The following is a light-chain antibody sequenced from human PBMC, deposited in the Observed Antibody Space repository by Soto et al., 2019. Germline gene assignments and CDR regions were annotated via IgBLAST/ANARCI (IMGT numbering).Light chain of an antibody. CDR3: QQYNNWPPRT. CDR1: QSVSSN. Sequence: EIVMTQSPATLSVSPGERATLSCRASQSVSSNLAWYQQKPGQAPRLLIYGASTRATGIPARFSGTGSGTEFTLTISSLQYEDFAVYYCQQYNNWPPRTFGQGTQVEIK. CDR2: GAS. J-gene: IGKJ1*01. V-gene: IGKV3-15*01.